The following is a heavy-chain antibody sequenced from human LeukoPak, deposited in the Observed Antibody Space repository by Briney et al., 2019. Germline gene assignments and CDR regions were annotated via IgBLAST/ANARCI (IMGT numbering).Heavy chain of an antibody. CDR3: ASHRKYYDSSGSPGY. D-gene: IGHD3-22*01. CDR1: GFTFSSYA. V-gene: IGHV3-23*01. J-gene: IGHJ4*02. Sequence: GGSLRLSCAASGFTFSSYAMSWVRQAPGKGLEWVSAISGSGGSTYYADSVKGRFTISRDNSKNTLYLQMNSLRAEDTAVYYCASHRKYYDSSGSPGYWGQGTLVTVSS. CDR2: ISGSGGST.